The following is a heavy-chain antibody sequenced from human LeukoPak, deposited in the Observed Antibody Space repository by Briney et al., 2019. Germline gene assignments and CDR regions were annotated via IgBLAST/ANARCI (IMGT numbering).Heavy chain of an antibody. CDR3: ARDFGMIGYDSSPFDY. Sequence: GGSLRLSCAASGFTFSSYSMNWVRQAPGKGLEWVSYISSSSSTIYYADSVKGRFTISGDNAKNSLYLQMNSLRAEDTAVYYCARDFGMIGYDSSPFDYWGQGTLVTVSS. V-gene: IGHV3-48*01. CDR1: GFTFSSYS. CDR2: ISSSSSTI. J-gene: IGHJ4*02. D-gene: IGHD3-22*01.